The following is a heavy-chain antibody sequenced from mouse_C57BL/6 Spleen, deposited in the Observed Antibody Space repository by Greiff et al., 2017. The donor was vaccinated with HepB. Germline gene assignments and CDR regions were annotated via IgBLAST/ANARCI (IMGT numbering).Heavy chain of an antibody. J-gene: IGHJ2*01. CDR3: ARDWDYGSSSFDY. D-gene: IGHD1-1*01. Sequence: QVQLQQSGAELVKPGASVKLSCKASGYTFTSYWMHWVKQRPGQGLEWIGMIHPNSGSTNYNEKFKSKATLTVDKSSSTAYMQLSSLTSEDSAVYYCARDWDYGSSSFDYWGQGTTLTVSS. CDR2: IHPNSGST. V-gene: IGHV1-64*01. CDR1: GYTFTSYW.